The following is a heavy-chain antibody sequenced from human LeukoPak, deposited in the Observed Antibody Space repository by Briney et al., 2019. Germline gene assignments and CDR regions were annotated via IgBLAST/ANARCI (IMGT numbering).Heavy chain of an antibody. CDR3: AIQSIVPRPGY. D-gene: IGHD6-6*01. J-gene: IGHJ4*02. CDR1: GYTFTGYY. CDR2: INPNSGGT. Sequence: EGSVKVSCKASGYTFTGYYMHWVRQAPGQGLEWMGRINPNSGGTDYAQKFRGRVTMTRDTSVNTAYMELSRLGSDDTAVYYCAIQSIVPRPGYWGQGTLVTVSS. V-gene: IGHV1-2*06.